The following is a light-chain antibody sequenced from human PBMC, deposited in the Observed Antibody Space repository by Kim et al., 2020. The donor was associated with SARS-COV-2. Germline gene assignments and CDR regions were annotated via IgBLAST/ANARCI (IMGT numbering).Light chain of an antibody. CDR2: DVT. CDR3: SSYSVVSTFV. J-gene: IGLJ1*01. CDR1: SSDIGSYEY. Sequence: GQSITISCSGSSSDIGSYEYVSWYQQHPGKAPNLLIFDVTNRPSGISSRFSGSKSGNTASLTISGLQAEDEADYYCSSYSVVSTFVFGPGTKVTVL. V-gene: IGLV2-14*03.